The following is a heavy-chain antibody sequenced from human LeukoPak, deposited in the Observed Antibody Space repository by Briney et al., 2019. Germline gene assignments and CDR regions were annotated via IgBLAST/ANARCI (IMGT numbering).Heavy chain of an antibody. V-gene: IGHV1-8*03. CDR1: GYAFSNYD. D-gene: IGHD3-22*01. CDR3: ARNLRQFLYDSDGYELYYYYMDV. J-gene: IGHJ6*03. Sequence: GASVKVSCKASGYAFSNYDINWVRQATGQGLEWMGWINPNSGNTGYAQNFQGRVTITRNTSINTVYMEVSSLRSEDTAVYYCARNLRQFLYDSDGYELYYYYMDVWGKGTTVTVSS. CDR2: INPNSGNT.